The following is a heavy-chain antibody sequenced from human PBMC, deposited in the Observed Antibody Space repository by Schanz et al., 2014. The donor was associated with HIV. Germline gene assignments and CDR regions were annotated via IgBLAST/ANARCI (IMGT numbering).Heavy chain of an antibody. Sequence: QVRLQQWGAGLLKPSETLSLTCAISRGSFSTHYGGWVRQPPGKGLQWIGEVNHEGTTTYNPSLKGRASISVYNVRNKLYLKLASVTAADTALYFCAGGALVFTEDYSFGLWSMGAVSGPFDYWGQGTPVTVSS. J-gene: IGHJ4*02. CDR1: RGSFSTHY. CDR3: AGGALVFTEDYSFGLWSMGAVSGPFDY. D-gene: IGHD5-18*01. V-gene: IGHV4-34*01. CDR2: VNHEGTT.